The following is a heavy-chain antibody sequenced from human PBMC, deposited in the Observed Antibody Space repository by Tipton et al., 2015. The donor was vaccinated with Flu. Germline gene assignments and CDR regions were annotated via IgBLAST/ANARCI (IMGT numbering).Heavy chain of an antibody. CDR2: IGSAGDT. CDR1: GFTFSSYD. Sequence: VQLVQSGGTLVQPGGSLRLSCAASGFTFSSYDLHWVRQAAGEGLEWISAIGSAGDTYYLDSVKGRFTISRDNAKNSLYLQMNSLRVGDTAVYYCARGPLPDSNWYNGMDVWGQGTTVTVSS. D-gene: IGHD6-13*01. CDR3: ARGPLPDSNWYNGMDV. V-gene: IGHV3-13*01. J-gene: IGHJ6*02.